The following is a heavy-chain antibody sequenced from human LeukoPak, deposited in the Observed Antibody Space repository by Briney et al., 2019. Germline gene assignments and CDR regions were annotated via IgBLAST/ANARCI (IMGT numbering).Heavy chain of an antibody. D-gene: IGHD4-17*01. CDR3: ARLGKSTVTTVDGDY. CDR2: IYSGGST. J-gene: IGHJ4*02. V-gene: IGHV3-53*01. CDR1: GFTVSSNY. Sequence: GRSLRLSCAASGFTVSSNYMSWVRQAPGKGLEWVSVIYSGGSTYYADSVKGRFTISRDNSKNTLYLQMNSLRAEDTAVYYCARLGKSTVTTVDGDYWGQGTLVTVSS.